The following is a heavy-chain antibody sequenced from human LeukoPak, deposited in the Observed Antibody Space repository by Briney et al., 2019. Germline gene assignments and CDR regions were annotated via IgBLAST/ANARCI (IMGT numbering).Heavy chain of an antibody. V-gene: IGHV4-31*03. CDR2: ICYSGST. CDR3: ARDLETLYYYDSSGYYRHDAFDI. J-gene: IGHJ3*02. CDR1: GGSISSGGYY. Sequence: SQTLSLTCTVSGGSISSGGYYWSWIRQHPGKGLEWIGYICYSGSTYYNPSLKSRVTISVGTSKNQFSLKLSSVTAADTAVYYCARDLETLYYYDSSGYYRHDAFDIWGQGTMVTVSS. D-gene: IGHD3-22*01.